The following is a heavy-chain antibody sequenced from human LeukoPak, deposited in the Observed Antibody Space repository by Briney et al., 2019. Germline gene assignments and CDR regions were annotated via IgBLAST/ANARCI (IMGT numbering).Heavy chain of an antibody. D-gene: IGHD3-22*01. CDR3: AKDSYDTSI. J-gene: IGHJ4*02. Sequence: GETLRLSCAASGFTFSTYGMTWVRQAPGKGLEWVSAISDSGHRTFYADSVKGRITISGDNSKNTLYLQINSLRAEDTAVYYCAKDSYDTSIWGQGTLVTVSS. V-gene: IGHV3-23*01. CDR2: ISDSGHRT. CDR1: GFTFSTYG.